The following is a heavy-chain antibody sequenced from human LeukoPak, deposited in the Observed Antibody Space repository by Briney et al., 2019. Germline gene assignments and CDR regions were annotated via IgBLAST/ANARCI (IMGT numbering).Heavy chain of an antibody. J-gene: IGHJ1*01. CDR3: ARDYYDSRGYHTFNCHH. CDR2: ISAYNGNT. D-gene: IGHD3-22*01. V-gene: IGHV1-18*01. Sequence: ASVNESFKACGYTLTIYVFSWVRQAPGQGLEWMGWISAYNGNTNYAQRLQGRVTMTTDTSTSTAYMELRNLRSDDTAVYYCARDYYDSRGYHTFNCHHWGGSPVDSVSS. CDR1: GYTLTIYV.